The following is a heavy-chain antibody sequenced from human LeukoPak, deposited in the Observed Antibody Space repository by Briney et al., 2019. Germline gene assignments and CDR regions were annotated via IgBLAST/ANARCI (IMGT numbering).Heavy chain of an antibody. CDR3: ARGVDSSENWFDP. V-gene: IGHV4-4*07. D-gene: IGHD3-22*01. J-gene: IGHJ5*02. CDR2: IYTSGST. CDR1: GGSMNTHY. Sequence: PSETLSLTCSVSGGSMNTHYWNWIRQPAGKGLEWIGRIYTSGSTNHNPSLKSRVTISVDTSKNQFSLKLSSVTAADTAVYYCARGVDSSENWFDPWGQGTLVTVSS.